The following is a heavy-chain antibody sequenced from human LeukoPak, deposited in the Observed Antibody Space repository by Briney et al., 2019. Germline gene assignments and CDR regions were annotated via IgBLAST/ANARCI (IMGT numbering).Heavy chain of an antibody. CDR3: ARGRRGVAIPDY. D-gene: IGHD3-3*01. Sequence: SVKVSCKASGGTFSSYAISWVRQAPGQGLEWTGGIIPIFGTANYAQKFQGRVTITADESTSTAYMELSSLRSEDTAVYYCARGRRGVAIPDYWGQGTLVTVSS. CDR1: GGTFSSYA. V-gene: IGHV1-69*13. CDR2: IIPIFGTA. J-gene: IGHJ4*02.